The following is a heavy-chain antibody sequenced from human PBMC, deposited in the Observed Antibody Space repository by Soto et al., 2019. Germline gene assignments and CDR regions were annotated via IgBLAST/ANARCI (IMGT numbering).Heavy chain of an antibody. D-gene: IGHD2-2*01. CDR2: ITGIGYSA. Sequence: PGGSLRLSCAASGFTYSTYAMSWVRQAPGKGLEWVSAITGIGYSAYYADSVKGRFTISRENSKNTLYLQMNSLRAEDTAMYYCARVDPPAKSWGRGTLVTVSS. V-gene: IGHV3-23*01. CDR1: GFTYSTYA. CDR3: ARVDPPAKS. J-gene: IGHJ5*02.